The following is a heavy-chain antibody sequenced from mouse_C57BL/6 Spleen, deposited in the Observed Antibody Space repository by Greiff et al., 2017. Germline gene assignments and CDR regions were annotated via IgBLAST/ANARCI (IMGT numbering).Heavy chain of an antibody. D-gene: IGHD2-1*01. V-gene: IGHV1-42*01. CDR2: INPSTGGT. J-gene: IGHJ3*01. CDR1: GYSFTGYY. Sequence: EVQLQESGPELVKPGASVKISCKASGYSFTGYYMNWVKQSPEKSLEWIGEINPSTGGTTYNQKFKAKATLTVDKSSSTAYMQLKSLTSEDSAVYYCALYGNYRFAYWGQGTLVTVSA. CDR3: ALYGNYRFAY.